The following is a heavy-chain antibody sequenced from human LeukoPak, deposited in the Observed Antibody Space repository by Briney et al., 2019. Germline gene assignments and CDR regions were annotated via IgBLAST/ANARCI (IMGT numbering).Heavy chain of an antibody. J-gene: IGHJ4*02. CDR1: GGSISNYY. D-gene: IGHD4-11*01. CDR2: IYYSGST. V-gene: IGHV4-59*08. Sequence: SETLSLTCTVSGGSISNYYWSWIRQPPGEGLEWIGYIYYSGSTNYNPSLKSRVPISIDTSKNQFSLNLTSVTAADTAVYYCARGGLGGITAYSNYLFDYWGQGTLVTVSS. CDR3: ARGGLGGITAYSNYLFDY.